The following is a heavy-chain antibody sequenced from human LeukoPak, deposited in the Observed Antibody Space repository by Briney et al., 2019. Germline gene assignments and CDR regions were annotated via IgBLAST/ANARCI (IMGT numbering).Heavy chain of an antibody. V-gene: IGHV3-30*18. Sequence: GGSLRLSCAASRFIFSSYGMHWVRQAPGKGLEWVAVISYDESNKYYAESVKGRFTISRDSYKNTLYLQMNSLRAEDTAVYYCVKDRGSGSYPSPLFDNWGQGTLVSVCS. D-gene: IGHD3-10*01. CDR2: ISYDESNK. J-gene: IGHJ4*02. CDR3: VKDRGSGSYPSPLFDN. CDR1: RFIFSSYG.